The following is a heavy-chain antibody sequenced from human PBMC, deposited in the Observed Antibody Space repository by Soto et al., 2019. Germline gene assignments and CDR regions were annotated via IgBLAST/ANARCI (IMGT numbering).Heavy chain of an antibody. J-gene: IGHJ6*02. Sequence: GGSLRLSCAASGFTFSSYAMSWVRQAPGKGLEWVSAISGSGGSTYYADSVKGRFTISRDNSKNTLYLQMNSLRAEDTAVYYCSKDRAPPHGSGSRYYYYGLDVWGQGTPVTVSS. D-gene: IGHD3-10*01. CDR2: ISGSGGST. CDR1: GFTFSSYA. CDR3: SKDRAPPHGSGSRYYYYGLDV. V-gene: IGHV3-23*01.